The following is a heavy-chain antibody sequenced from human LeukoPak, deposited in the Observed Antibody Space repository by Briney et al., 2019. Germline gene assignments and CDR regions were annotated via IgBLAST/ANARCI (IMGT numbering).Heavy chain of an antibody. CDR1: GGSISSSGYY. Sequence: SETLSLTCTVSGGSISSSGYYWGWIRPPPGRGLEWIGSIYYSGSTYYNPSLKSRVTISVDTSKNQFSLKLISVTAADTAVYYCARGPHDYSNYPNYYYYMDVWGKGTTVTVSS. J-gene: IGHJ6*03. CDR3: ARGPHDYSNYPNYYYYMDV. CDR2: IYYSGST. D-gene: IGHD4-11*01. V-gene: IGHV4-39*07.